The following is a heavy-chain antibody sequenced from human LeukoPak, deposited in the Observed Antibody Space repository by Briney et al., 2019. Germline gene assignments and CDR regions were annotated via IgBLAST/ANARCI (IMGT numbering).Heavy chain of an antibody. CDR3: TRVGSGYDWKGGNWFDP. CDR2: IRSKAYGGTT. Sequence: PGGSLRLSCTASGFTFGDYAMSWVRQAPGKGLEWVGFIRSKAYGGTTEYAASVKGRFTISRDDSKSIAYLQMNSLKIEDTAVYYCTRVGSGYDWKGGNWFDPWGQGTLVTVSS. CDR1: GFTFGDYA. J-gene: IGHJ5*02. D-gene: IGHD5-12*01. V-gene: IGHV3-49*04.